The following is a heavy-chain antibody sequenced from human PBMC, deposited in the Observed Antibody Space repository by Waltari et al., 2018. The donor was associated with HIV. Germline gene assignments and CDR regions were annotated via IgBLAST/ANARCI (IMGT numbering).Heavy chain of an antibody. J-gene: IGHJ6*02. D-gene: IGHD1-1*01. Sequence: EVQLLESGGGLVQPGVSLRLSCVASGVTFRNYGMTWVRQAPGKGLEWVSGLSGCGGSTHYADSVKGRFTISRDNSNDTLYLQMNTLRAEDTAVYYCAIQHNPLHNYYYGMDVWGQGTTVTVSS. CDR3: AIQHNPLHNYYYGMDV. V-gene: IGHV3-23*01. CDR2: LSGCGGST. CDR1: GVTFRNYG.